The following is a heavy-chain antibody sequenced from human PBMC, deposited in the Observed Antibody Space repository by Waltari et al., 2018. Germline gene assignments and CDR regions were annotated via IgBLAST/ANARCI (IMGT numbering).Heavy chain of an antibody. CDR1: GYSFTSYW. J-gene: IGHJ5*02. D-gene: IGHD3-3*01. CDR2: IYPGDSDT. Sequence: EVQLVQSGAEVKKPGESLKISCKGSGYSFTSYWIGWVRQMPGKGLEWMGIIYPGDSDTRYSPSFQGQVTISADKSISTAYLQWSSLKASDTAMYYCARLEASITIFGVVIGNWFDPWGQGTLVTVSS. CDR3: ARLEASITIFGVVIGNWFDP. V-gene: IGHV5-51*01.